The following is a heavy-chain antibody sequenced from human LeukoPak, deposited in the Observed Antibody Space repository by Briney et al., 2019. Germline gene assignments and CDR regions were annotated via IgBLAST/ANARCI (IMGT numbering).Heavy chain of an antibody. Sequence: ASVKVSCKASGYTFTGHYMHWVRQAPGQGLEWMGWINPNSGGTNCAQKLQGRVTMTRDTSTNTAYMELSSLRFDDTAVYYCARGATAGRFSLRPTGAYYMDVWGKGTTVTVSS. CDR3: ARGATAGRFSLRPTGAYYMDV. CDR1: GYTFTGHY. CDR2: INPNSGGT. V-gene: IGHV1-2*02. D-gene: IGHD6-13*01. J-gene: IGHJ6*03.